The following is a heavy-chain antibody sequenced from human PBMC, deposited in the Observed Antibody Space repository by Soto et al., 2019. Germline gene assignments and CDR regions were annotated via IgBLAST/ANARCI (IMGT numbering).Heavy chain of an antibody. D-gene: IGHD3-22*01. CDR2: IWYDGSNK. CDR1: GFTFSSYG. J-gene: IGHJ4*02. V-gene: IGHV3-33*01. CDR3: ARDLHYYDSSAGSF. Sequence: PGGSLRLSCAASGFTFSSYGMHWVRQAPGKGLEWVAVIWYDGSNKYYADSVKGRFTISRDNSKNTLYLQMNSLRAEDTAVYYCARDLHYYDSSAGSFWGQGTLVTVSS.